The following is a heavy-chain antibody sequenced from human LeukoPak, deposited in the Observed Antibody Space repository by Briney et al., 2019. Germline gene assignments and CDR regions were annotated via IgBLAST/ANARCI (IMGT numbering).Heavy chain of an antibody. V-gene: IGHV3-30-3*01. D-gene: IGHD3-10*01. Sequence: GGSLRLSCAASGFTFSRYAMHWVRQAPGKGLEWVALISHDGSNEYYADSVKGRFTISRDNSKNTLCLQMNSLRAEDTAVYYCARCGSYDSGSGTYGMDVWGQGTTVTVSS. CDR1: GFTFSRYA. CDR3: ARCGSYDSGSGTYGMDV. CDR2: ISHDGSNE. J-gene: IGHJ6*02.